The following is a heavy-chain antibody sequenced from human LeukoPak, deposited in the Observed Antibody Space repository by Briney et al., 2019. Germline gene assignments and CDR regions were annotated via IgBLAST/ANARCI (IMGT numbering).Heavy chain of an antibody. Sequence: PGRSLRLSCAASTFTFSSYAMHWVRQAPGKGLEWVSAISGSGGSTYYADSVKGRFTISRDNSKNTLYLQMNSLRAEDTAVYYCAKDGHYYYYYMDVWGKGTTVTVSS. CDR2: ISGSGGST. J-gene: IGHJ6*03. V-gene: IGHV3-23*01. CDR1: TFTFSSYA. CDR3: AKDGHYYYYYMDV.